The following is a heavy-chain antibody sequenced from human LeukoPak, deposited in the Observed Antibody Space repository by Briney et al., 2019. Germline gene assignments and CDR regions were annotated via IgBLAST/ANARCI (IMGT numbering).Heavy chain of an antibody. D-gene: IGHD3-10*01. CDR1: GFTFDDYA. J-gene: IGHJ4*02. CDR3: AKDTGSGSYYALDY. Sequence: GRSLRFSCAASGFTFDDYAMHWVRQAPGKGLEWVSGISWNSGSIGYADSVKGRFTISRDNAKNSLYLQMNSLRAEDTALYYCAKDTGSGSYYALDYWGQGTLVTVSS. V-gene: IGHV3-9*01. CDR2: ISWNSGSI.